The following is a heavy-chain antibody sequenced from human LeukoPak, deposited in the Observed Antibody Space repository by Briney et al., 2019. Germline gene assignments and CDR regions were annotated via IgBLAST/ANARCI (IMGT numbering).Heavy chain of an antibody. J-gene: IGHJ3*02. Sequence: GASVKVSCKASGYTFTGYYMHWVRQAPGQGLEWMGWINPNSGGTNYAQKFQGRVTMTRDTSISTAYMELSRLRSDDTAVYYCARAFPYDFWSGYYKRDAFDIWGQGTMVTVSS. V-gene: IGHV1-2*02. CDR1: GYTFTGYY. D-gene: IGHD3-3*01. CDR3: ARAFPYDFWSGYYKRDAFDI. CDR2: INPNSGGT.